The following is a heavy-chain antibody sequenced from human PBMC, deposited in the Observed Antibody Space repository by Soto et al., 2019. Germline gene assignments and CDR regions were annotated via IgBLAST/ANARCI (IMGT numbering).Heavy chain of an antibody. D-gene: IGHD3-9*01. Sequence: GGSLRLSCAASGFTFTNYAMTWVRQAPGKGLEWVSTISGSGAGTYYADSVKGRFTISRDNSKNTLYVQMNSLRAEDTAVYYCAKGVRSDILTGYYNEKFDYWGQGTLVTVSS. CDR1: GFTFTNYA. J-gene: IGHJ4*02. CDR3: AKGVRSDILTGYYNEKFDY. V-gene: IGHV3-23*01. CDR2: ISGSGAGT.